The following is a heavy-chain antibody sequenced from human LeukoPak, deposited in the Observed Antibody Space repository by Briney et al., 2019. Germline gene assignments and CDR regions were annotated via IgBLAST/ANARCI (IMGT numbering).Heavy chain of an antibody. CDR1: GFTFSSYT. J-gene: IGHJ6*03. V-gene: IGHV3-21*01. CDR2: ISSSSSYI. D-gene: IGHD5-12*01. CDR3: ARRSYRYYMDV. Sequence: PGGSLRLSCAASGFTFSSYTMNWVRQAPGKGLEWVSSISSSSSYIYYAESVKGRFTMSRDNAKNSLYLQMNSLRAEDTAVYYCARRSYRYYMDVWGKGTTVTISS.